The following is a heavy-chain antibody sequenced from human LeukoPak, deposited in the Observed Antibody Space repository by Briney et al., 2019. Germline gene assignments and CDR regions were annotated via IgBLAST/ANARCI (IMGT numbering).Heavy chain of an antibody. D-gene: IGHD6-19*01. CDR3: ARQKVGVAGLEYYFDY. CDR2: INYSGKT. CDR1: GGSLSSSRYY. J-gene: IGHJ4*02. Sequence: SETLSLTCIVSGGSLSSSRYYWDWITQPPGKGLEWRGPINYSGKTNYNPYLTSRVTISVDTSTNQFSLKLTSVTAADSAVLCSARQKVGVAGLEYYFDYWGQGTLVTVSS. V-gene: IGHV4-39*01.